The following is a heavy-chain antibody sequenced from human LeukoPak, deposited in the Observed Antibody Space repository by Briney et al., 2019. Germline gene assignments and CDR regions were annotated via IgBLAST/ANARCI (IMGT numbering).Heavy chain of an antibody. V-gene: IGHV3-11*01. D-gene: IGHD1-26*01. CDR1: GFTFSDYY. J-gene: IGHJ5*02. Sequence: GGSLRLSCAASGFTFSDYYMSWIRQAPGKGLEWVSYISSSGSTIYYADSVKGRFTISRDNSKNTLYLQMNSLRAEDTAVYYCAKDPIIVGATSWFDPWGQGTLVTVSS. CDR3: AKDPIIVGATSWFDP. CDR2: ISSSGSTI.